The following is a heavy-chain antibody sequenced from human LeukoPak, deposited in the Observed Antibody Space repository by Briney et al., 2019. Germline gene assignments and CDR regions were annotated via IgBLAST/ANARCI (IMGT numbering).Heavy chain of an antibody. V-gene: IGHV3-23*01. D-gene: IGHD3-10*01. CDR3: ARGSDTAGSYRPFDY. Sequence: GGSLRLSCAASGFTLSRSTMGWLRQAPGKGLEWVSALNSGGGSTSAESVKGRFTISRDNSKNTLYLQMNSLRAEDTALYYCARGSDTAGSYRPFDYWGQGTLVTVSS. CDR2: LNSGGGST. J-gene: IGHJ4*02. CDR1: GFTLSRST.